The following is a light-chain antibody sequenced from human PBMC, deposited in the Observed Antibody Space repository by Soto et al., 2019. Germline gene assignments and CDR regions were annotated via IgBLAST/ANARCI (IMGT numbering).Light chain of an antibody. J-gene: IGKJ4*01. CDR1: QSVSSN. CDR2: HAS. V-gene: IGKV3-15*01. Sequence: EIVMTQSPATLSVSPGERATLSCRASQSVSSNLAWYQQKPGQAPRLLIYHASTRATGIPARFSGSGSGTDFTLTISSLQSEDFAVYSCQQYNKWPLTFGGGTKVEIK. CDR3: QQYNKWPLT.